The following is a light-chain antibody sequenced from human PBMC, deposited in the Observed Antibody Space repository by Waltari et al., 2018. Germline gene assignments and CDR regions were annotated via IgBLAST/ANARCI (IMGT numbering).Light chain of an antibody. J-gene: IGLJ3*02. CDR3: CSYAGSSWV. V-gene: IGLV2-11*01. Sequence: QSALTQPRSVSGSPGQSVTISCTGTSSDVGGYNNVSWYQQHPGKAPKLMIYDVRKRPSGVPDRFSGSKSGNTASLTISGLQAEDEADYYCCSYAGSSWVFGGGTKLTVL. CDR2: DVR. CDR1: SSDVGGYNN.